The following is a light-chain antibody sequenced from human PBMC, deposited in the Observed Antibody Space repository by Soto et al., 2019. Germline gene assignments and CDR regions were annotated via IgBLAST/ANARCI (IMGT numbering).Light chain of an antibody. CDR1: QDVSTW. Sequence: IQMTQSPSSLSASVGDRVTITCRASQDVSTWVAWYQRRPGKAPKLLMYATSTLQSGVPSRFSGSGSGTDFTLTISSLQPEDSAIYFCQQAHTLPWTFGQGTKVEI. V-gene: IGKV1-12*01. CDR3: QQAHTLPWT. J-gene: IGKJ1*01. CDR2: ATS.